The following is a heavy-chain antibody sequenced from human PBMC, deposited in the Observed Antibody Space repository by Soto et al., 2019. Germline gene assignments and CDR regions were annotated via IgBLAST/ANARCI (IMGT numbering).Heavy chain of an antibody. CDR3: AKDRLGGNFDY. CDR1: GFTFNNYA. V-gene: IGHV3-23*01. Sequence: HPGGSLRLSCAASGFTFNNYAMNWVRQAPGKGLEWVATISGTGGSTYYADSVKGRFTISRDNSKNTLYLQMNSLRVEDTAVYHCAKDRLGGNFDYWGQGTQVTVSS. CDR2: ISGTGGST. J-gene: IGHJ4*02.